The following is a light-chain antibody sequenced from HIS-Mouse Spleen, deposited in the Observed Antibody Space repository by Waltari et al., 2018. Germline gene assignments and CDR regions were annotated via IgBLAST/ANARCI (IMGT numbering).Light chain of an antibody. CDR2: KAS. CDR3: QQYNSYSRT. Sequence: DIQMTQSPSTLSASVGDSVTITCRASQSISSWLAWYQQKPGKAPKLLIYKASSLESGVPSRFSGSGSETEFTLTISSLQPDDFATYYCQQYNSYSRTFGQGTKVEIK. V-gene: IGKV1-5*03. J-gene: IGKJ1*01. CDR1: QSISSW.